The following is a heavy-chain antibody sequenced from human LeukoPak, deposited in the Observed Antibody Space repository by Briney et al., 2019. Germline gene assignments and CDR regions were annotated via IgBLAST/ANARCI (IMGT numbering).Heavy chain of an antibody. CDR1: GGTFSSYA. D-gene: IGHD3-10*01. CDR3: ARDPFGFGIDY. Sequence: ASVKVSCKASGGTFSSYAISWVRQAPGQGLEWMGWISVYNGNTNYAQKFQGRVTMTADTSTSTAYMELRSLRSDDTAVYYCARDPFGFGIDYWGQGTLVTVSS. CDR2: ISVYNGNT. V-gene: IGHV1-18*01. J-gene: IGHJ4*02.